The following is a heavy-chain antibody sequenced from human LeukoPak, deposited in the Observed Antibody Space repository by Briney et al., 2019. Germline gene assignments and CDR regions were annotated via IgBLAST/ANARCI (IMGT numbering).Heavy chain of an antibody. V-gene: IGHV1-2*02. D-gene: IGHD6-13*01. Sequence: GASVKVSCKASGGTFSSYAISWVRQAPGQGLEWMGWINPNSGGTNYAQKFQGRVTMTRDTSISTAYMELSRLRSDDTAVYYCARVLTLPGVSSWAFDIWGQGTMVTVSS. CDR1: GGTFSSYA. CDR3: ARVLTLPGVSSWAFDI. CDR2: INPNSGGT. J-gene: IGHJ3*02.